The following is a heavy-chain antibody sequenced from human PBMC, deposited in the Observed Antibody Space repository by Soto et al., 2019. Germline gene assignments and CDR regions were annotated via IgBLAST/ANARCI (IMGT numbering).Heavy chain of an antibody. CDR1: GGTFSGYA. CDR2: IIPIFGTA. V-gene: IGHV1-69*13. CDR3: ARDRELYYDFWSGPKDAFDI. J-gene: IGHJ3*02. Sequence: SVKVSCKASGGTFSGYAISWVRQAPGQGLEWMGGIIPIFGTANYAQKFQGRVTITADESTSTAYMELSSLRSEDTAVYYCARDRELYYDFWSGPKDAFDIWGQGTMVTVS. D-gene: IGHD3-3*01.